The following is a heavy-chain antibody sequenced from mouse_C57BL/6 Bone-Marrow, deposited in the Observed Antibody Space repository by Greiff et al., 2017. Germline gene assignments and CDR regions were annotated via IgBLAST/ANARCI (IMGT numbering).Heavy chain of an antibody. J-gene: IGHJ3*01. CDR1: GYTFTDYY. CDR3: EGLIPGFAY. D-gene: IGHD2-4*01. Sequence: EVQLQQSGPVLVKPGASVKMSCKASGYTFTDYYMNWVKQSHGKSLEWIGVINPYTGGTSYNQKFKGKATLTVDKSSSTAYMELNSLTSEDSAVYYWEGLIPGFAYWGQGTLVTVSA. V-gene: IGHV1-19*01. CDR2: INPYTGGT.